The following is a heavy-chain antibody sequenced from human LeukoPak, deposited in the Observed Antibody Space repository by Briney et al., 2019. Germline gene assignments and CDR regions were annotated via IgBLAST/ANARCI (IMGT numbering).Heavy chain of an antibody. CDR2: IYPSGGST. J-gene: IGHJ3*02. V-gene: IGHV1-46*01. D-gene: IGHD2-15*01. Sequence: ASVKVSCKASGFTFTNYNMHWVRQAPGQGLEWMGIIYPSGGSTTYAQKFQGRVTMTRDMSTSTVYMELSSLRSEDTAVYYCAIGYCRGGSCDDEPGDAFDIWGQGTMVAVSS. CDR3: AIGYCRGGSCDDEPGDAFDI. CDR1: GFTFTNYN.